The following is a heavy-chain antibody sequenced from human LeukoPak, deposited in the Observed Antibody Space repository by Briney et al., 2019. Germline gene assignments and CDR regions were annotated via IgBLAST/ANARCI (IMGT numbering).Heavy chain of an antibody. CDR1: GFTFSRYW. CDR3: ASYLTSIPSGMDV. J-gene: IGHJ6*02. D-gene: IGHD2/OR15-2a*01. V-gene: IGHV3-74*01. CDR2: ISTDGSSS. Sequence: PGGSLRLSCAASGFTFSRYWMHWLRQGPGKGLVWVSRISTDGSSSTYADSVKGRFTISRDNGKNTLYLQMNCLRAEDTAVYYCASYLTSIPSGMDVWGQGTTVIVSS.